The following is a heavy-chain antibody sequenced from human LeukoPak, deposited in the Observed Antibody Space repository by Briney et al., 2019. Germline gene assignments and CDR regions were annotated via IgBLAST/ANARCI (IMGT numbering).Heavy chain of an antibody. CDR1: GGTFSSYT. D-gene: IGHD6-13*01. J-gene: IGHJ5*02. Sequence: ASVKVSCKASGGTFSSYTISWVRQAPGQGLEWMGIINPSGGSTSYAQKFQGRVTMIRDTSTSTVYMELSSLRSEDTAVYYCARDKYSSSWYFDYLGHWFDPWGQGTLVTVSS. V-gene: IGHV1-46*01. CDR3: ARDKYSSSWYFDYLGHWFDP. CDR2: INPSGGST.